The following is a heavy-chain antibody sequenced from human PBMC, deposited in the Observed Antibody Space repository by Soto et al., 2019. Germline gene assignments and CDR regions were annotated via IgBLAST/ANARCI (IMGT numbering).Heavy chain of an antibody. D-gene: IGHD1-26*01. Sequence: QVQLVESGGGVVQPGGSLRLSCAASGFTFSCCGMHWVRQAPGKGLEWVAVISHDGSNGYYADSVTGRFTISRDNSKNTLYLQMNSLRVEDMAVYYCAKVGFSGTYSSDYWGQGTLVTVSS. V-gene: IGHV3-30*18. CDR3: AKVGFSGTYSSDY. CDR2: ISHDGSNG. J-gene: IGHJ4*02. CDR1: GFTFSCCG.